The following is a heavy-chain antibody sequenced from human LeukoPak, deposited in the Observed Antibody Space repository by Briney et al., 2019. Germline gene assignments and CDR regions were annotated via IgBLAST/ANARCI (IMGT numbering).Heavy chain of an antibody. J-gene: IGHJ6*03. Sequence: ASVKVSCKASGYTFTTYDMHWVRQASGQGLEWMGWVSPNSGKTAYAQKFQGRVTMTRDTSISTGYMELNSLRSEDTAVYYCVRGYFNWNYAGVGEYYYMDVWGKGTTVTVSS. D-gene: IGHD1-7*01. V-gene: IGHV1-8*02. CDR1: GYTFTTYD. CDR3: VRGYFNWNYAGVGEYYYMDV. CDR2: VSPNSGKT.